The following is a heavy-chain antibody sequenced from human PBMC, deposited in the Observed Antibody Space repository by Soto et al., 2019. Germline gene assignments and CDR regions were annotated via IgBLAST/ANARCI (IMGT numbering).Heavy chain of an antibody. CDR2: IYSGGST. D-gene: IGHD3-22*01. Sequence: GGSLRLSCVASGFTVSSNFMTWVRQAPGKGLEWVSVIYSGGSTYYADSVKGRFTISRDKSKNTLYLQMNSLRAEDTAVYYCASTLFLNDSSGYYPFDYWGQGTLVTVSS. V-gene: IGHV3-53*01. CDR3: ASTLFLNDSSGYYPFDY. J-gene: IGHJ4*02. CDR1: GFTVSSNF.